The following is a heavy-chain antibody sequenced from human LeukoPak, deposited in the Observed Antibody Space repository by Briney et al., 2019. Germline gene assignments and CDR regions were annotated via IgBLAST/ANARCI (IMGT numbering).Heavy chain of an antibody. CDR1: AFTFRSYA. V-gene: IGHV3-23*01. CDR3: AKGERYSDYTGEYWYCDL. Sequence: GGSLRLSCAASAFTFRSYAMSWVRQAPGQGLEWVSTISGSGVSTHYADSVKGRFTISRDNSKSTLFLQMNSLRAEDTAVYSCAKGERYSDYTGEYWYCDLWGRGTVVTVSS. CDR2: ISGSGVST. D-gene: IGHD5-12*01. J-gene: IGHJ2*01.